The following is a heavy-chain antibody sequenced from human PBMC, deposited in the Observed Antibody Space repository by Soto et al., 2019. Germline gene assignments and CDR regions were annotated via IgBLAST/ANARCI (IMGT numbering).Heavy chain of an antibody. CDR3: ARGITSGHPQYFQH. D-gene: IGHD2-8*01. CDR1: GYTFTELS. V-gene: IGHV1-24*01. Sequence: ASVKVSCKASGYTFTELSVHWVRQAPGKGLEWMGGFDPEDGETIYAQNFQGRVTITRDTSASTAYMEVSSLRSEDTAVYYCARGITSGHPQYFQHWGQGTLVTVSS. CDR2: FDPEDGET. J-gene: IGHJ1*01.